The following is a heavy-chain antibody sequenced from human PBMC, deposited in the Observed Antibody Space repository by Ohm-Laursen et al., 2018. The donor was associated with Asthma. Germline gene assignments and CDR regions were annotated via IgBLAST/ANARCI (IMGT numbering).Heavy chain of an antibody. Sequence: SLRLSCSASGFTFSHYNMNWVRQAPGKGLEWVSSITDTSRYIKYADSVKGRFTISRDNAKNSLYLQMNSLRAEDTALYYCARIGPEWELPGREYSLIHWGQGTLVTVSS. D-gene: IGHD1-26*01. CDR2: ITDTSRYI. CDR1: GFTFSHYN. J-gene: IGHJ1*01. V-gene: IGHV3-21*01. CDR3: ARIGPEWELPGREYSLIH.